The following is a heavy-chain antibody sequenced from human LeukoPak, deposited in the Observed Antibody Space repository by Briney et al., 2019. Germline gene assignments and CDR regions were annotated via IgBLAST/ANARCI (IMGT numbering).Heavy chain of an antibody. CDR3: AGYCSSNSCSGGY. CDR2: IRYDGSNK. Sequence: GGSLRLSCAASGFTFSSYAMSWVRQAPGKGLEWVAFIRYDGSNKYYADSVKGRFTISRDNSKNTLYLQMNSLRAEDTAVYYCAGYCSSNSCSGGYWGQGTLVTVSS. D-gene: IGHD2-2*01. J-gene: IGHJ4*02. V-gene: IGHV3-30*02. CDR1: GFTFSSYA.